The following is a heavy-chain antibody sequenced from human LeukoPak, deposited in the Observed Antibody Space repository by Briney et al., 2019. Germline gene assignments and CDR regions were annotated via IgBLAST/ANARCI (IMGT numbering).Heavy chain of an antibody. CDR1: GFTFSSYG. D-gene: IGHD6-13*01. V-gene: IGHV3-30*18. CDR2: ISYDGSNK. CDR3: AKEGIAAAGTRSWFDP. Sequence: GGSLRLSCAASGFTFSSYGMHWVRQAPGKGLEWVAVISYDGSNKYYADSVKGRFTISRDNSKSTLYLQMNSLRAEDTAVYYCAKEGIAAAGTRSWFDPWGQGTLVTVSS. J-gene: IGHJ5*02.